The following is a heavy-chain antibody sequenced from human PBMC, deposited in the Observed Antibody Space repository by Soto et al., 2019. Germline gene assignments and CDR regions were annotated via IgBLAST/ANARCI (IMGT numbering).Heavy chain of an antibody. CDR1: GFTFSSYG. CDR2: ISYYGSNK. D-gene: IGHD6-6*01. V-gene: IGHV3-30*18. Sequence: GGSLRLSWAASGFTFSSYGMHWVRQAPGKGLGWGAVISYYGSNKYYADSVKGRFTISRDNSKNTLYLQMNSLRAEDTAVYYCAKDLKSIAARRSYWYFDLWGRGTLVTVSS. CDR3: AKDLKSIAARRSYWYFDL. J-gene: IGHJ2*01.